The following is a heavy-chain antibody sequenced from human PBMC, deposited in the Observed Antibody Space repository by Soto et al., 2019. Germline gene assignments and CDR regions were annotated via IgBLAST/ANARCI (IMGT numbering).Heavy chain of an antibody. J-gene: IGHJ6*02. CDR2: INPSDGST. CDR1: GYTFTSYY. V-gene: IGHV1-46*01. Sequence: QVQLVQSGAEVKKPGASVKVSCKASGYTFTSYYMHWVRQAPGQGLEWLGIINPSDGSTSYAQKFQGRVTMTRDTSTSTVYMELSSLRSEDTAVYYCARTYCSSTSCSFYYYYGMDVWGQGTTVTVSS. D-gene: IGHD2-2*01. CDR3: ARTYCSSTSCSFYYYYGMDV.